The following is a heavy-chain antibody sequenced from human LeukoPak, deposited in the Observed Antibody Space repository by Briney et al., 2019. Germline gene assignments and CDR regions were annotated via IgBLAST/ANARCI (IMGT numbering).Heavy chain of an antibody. Sequence: PGGSLRLSCAASGFTFSSYAMSWVRQAPGKGLEWVSYISSSGSTIYYADSVKGRFTISRDNAKNSLYLQMNSLRAEDTAVYYCARGGWSPSEGYSGYDRRRGHYYYGMDVWGQGTTVTVSS. CDR1: GFTFSSYA. J-gene: IGHJ6*02. CDR2: ISSSGSTI. CDR3: ARGGWSPSEGYSGYDRRRGHYYYGMDV. V-gene: IGHV3-48*04. D-gene: IGHD5-12*01.